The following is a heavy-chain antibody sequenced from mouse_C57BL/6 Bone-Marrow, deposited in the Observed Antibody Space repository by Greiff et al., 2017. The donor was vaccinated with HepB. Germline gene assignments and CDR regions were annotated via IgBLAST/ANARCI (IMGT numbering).Heavy chain of an antibody. CDR3: ARWKYSNTLYAMDY. CDR2: IYPGSGST. Sequence: VQLQQSGAELVKPGASVKMSCKASGYTFTSYWITWVKQRPGQGLEWIGDIYPGSGSTNYNEKFKSKATLTVDTSSSTAYMQLSSLTSEDSAVYYCARWKYSNTLYAMDYWGQGTSVTVSS. D-gene: IGHD2-5*01. CDR1: GYTFTSYW. V-gene: IGHV1-55*01. J-gene: IGHJ4*01.